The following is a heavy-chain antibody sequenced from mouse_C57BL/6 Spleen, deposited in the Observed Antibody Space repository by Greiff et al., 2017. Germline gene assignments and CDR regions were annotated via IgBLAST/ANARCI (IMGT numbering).Heavy chain of an antibody. CDR2: ISSGSSTI. J-gene: IGHJ2*01. D-gene: IGHD1-1*01. V-gene: IGHV5-17*01. CDR1: GFTFSDYG. CDR3: ARRAHYYGSSYYFDY. Sequence: EVQLVESGGGLVKPGRSLKLSCAASGFTFSDYGMHWVRQAPEKGLEWVAYISSGSSTIYYADTVKGRFTISRDNAKNTLFLQMTSLRSEDTAMYYCARRAHYYGSSYYFDYWGQGTTLTVSS.